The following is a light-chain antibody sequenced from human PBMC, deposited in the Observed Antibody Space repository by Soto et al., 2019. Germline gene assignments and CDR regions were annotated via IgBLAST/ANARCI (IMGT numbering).Light chain of an antibody. CDR2: GAS. CDR1: QSINSN. J-gene: IGKJ1*01. V-gene: IGKV3-15*01. Sequence: EVVMTQSPAALSVSPGEIATLSCRASQSINSNLALYQQKPGQAPRLLVYGASTMATGIPARFSGTGSGTEFTLTISSLQSEDFAVYYCQQYNTWPGWTFGQGTKVEIK. CDR3: QQYNTWPGWT.